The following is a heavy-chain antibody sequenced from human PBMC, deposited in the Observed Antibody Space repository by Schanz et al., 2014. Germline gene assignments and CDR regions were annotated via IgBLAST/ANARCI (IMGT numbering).Heavy chain of an antibody. CDR2: FDVEDGET. Sequence: QVQLLQSGSEVKKPGASVKVSCEISGYTVSALAMHWVRQAPGKGLEWLGGFDVEDGETIYAQKFQGRVTMTEDTSTETAYMELSGLRSGDTAVYYCTKGRTFGRWGQGTLXTVSS. CDR1: GYTVSALA. CDR3: TKGRTFGR. D-gene: IGHD3-16*01. V-gene: IGHV1-24*01. J-gene: IGHJ4*02.